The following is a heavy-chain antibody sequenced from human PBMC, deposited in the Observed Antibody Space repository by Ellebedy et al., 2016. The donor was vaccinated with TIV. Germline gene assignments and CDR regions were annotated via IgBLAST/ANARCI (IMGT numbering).Heavy chain of an antibody. D-gene: IGHD3-16*01. CDR2: ISSSSSNI. J-gene: IGHJ1*01. V-gene: IGHV3-48*04. CDR1: RLTFSRYE. Sequence: GESLKISCAVSRLTFSRYEMSWVRQAPGKGLEWISYISSSSSNIYYADSVKGRFTISRDNAKNSLFLQMNGLRAEDTAVYYCAISKVMIHFQHWGQGTLVTVSS. CDR3: AISKVMIHFQH.